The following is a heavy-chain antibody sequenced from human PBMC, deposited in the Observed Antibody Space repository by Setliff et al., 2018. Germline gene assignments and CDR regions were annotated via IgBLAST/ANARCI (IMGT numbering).Heavy chain of an antibody. CDR3: ARGRVEMATITPFDY. CDR1: GGSISSSSYY. J-gene: IGHJ4*02. V-gene: IGHV4-39*07. Sequence: PSETLSLTCTVSGGSISSSSYYWGWIRQPSGKGLEWIGSIYYSGSTYYNPSLKSRVTISVDTSKNQFSLKLSSVTAADTAVYYCARGRVEMATITPFDYWGQGTLVTVSS. D-gene: IGHD5-12*01. CDR2: IYYSGST.